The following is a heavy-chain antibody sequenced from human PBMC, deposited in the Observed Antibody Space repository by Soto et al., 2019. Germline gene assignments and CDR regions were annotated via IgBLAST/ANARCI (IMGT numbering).Heavy chain of an antibody. Sequence: SQTPSLSCAISGDSVSSNSAAWNGSRLAPSRSLEWLGRTYYRSKWYNDYAVSVKSRITINPDTSKNQFSLQLNSVTPEDTAVYDCAREGGNRYYYYGMDVWGQGTTVTVS. CDR3: AREGGNRYYYYGMDV. D-gene: IGHD1-26*01. V-gene: IGHV6-1*01. J-gene: IGHJ6*02. CDR2: TYYRSKWYN. CDR1: GDSVSSNSAA.